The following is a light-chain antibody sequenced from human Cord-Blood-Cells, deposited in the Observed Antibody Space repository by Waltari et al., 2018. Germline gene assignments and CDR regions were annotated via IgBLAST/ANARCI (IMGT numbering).Light chain of an antibody. CDR2: RNH. Sequence: VLTQPPSAYGPPGRRATISCSVSRSTTGSNYGYWYQQLPGTAPKLLTYRNHQRPSGVPDRFSGSKSGTSASLAIRGLRSEDEADYYCAAWDDSLSGYVFGTGTKVTVL. CDR1: RSTTGSNY. V-gene: IGLV1-47*01. CDR3: AAWDDSLSGYV. J-gene: IGLJ1*01.